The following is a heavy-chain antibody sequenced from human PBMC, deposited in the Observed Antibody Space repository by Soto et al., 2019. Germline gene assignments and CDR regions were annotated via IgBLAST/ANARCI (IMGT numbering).Heavy chain of an antibody. V-gene: IGHV4-59*08. D-gene: IGHD1-26*01. CDR2: IYYSGST. J-gene: IGHJ4*02. CDR3: ARGATLDY. CDR1: GGSISSYY. Sequence: PSEILSLTCTVSGGSISSYYWSWIRQPPGKGLEWIGYIYYSGSTNYNPSLKSRVTVSVDTSKNQFSLKLSSVTAADTAVYYCARGATLDYWGQGTLVTVSS.